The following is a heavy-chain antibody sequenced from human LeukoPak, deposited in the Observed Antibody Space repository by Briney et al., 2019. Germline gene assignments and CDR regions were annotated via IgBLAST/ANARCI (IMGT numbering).Heavy chain of an antibody. Sequence: SVKVSCKASGGTFSSYAISWVRQAPGQGLEWMGGIIPIFGTANYAQKFQGRVTITTDESTSTAYMELSSLRSEDTAVYYCATVPIVVVPAAFDYWGQGTLVTVSS. J-gene: IGHJ4*02. D-gene: IGHD2-2*01. CDR3: ATVPIVVVPAAFDY. CDR1: GGTFSSYA. CDR2: IIPIFGTA. V-gene: IGHV1-69*05.